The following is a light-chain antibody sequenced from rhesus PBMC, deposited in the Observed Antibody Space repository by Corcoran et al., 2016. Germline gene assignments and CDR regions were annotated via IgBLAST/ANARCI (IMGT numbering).Light chain of an antibody. J-gene: IGKJ1*01. CDR1: SSVSNSY. CDR2: RTA. V-gene: IGKV3-35*01. Sequence: EIVLTQSPTSMAVSQGERVTISCTASSSVSNSYLPWYQQKPGFPPRLLVYRTASLASGVPARFSGGGSGTSYTLTNSSMEAEDAASSSCQQGNNIPWTFGQGTKVAIK. CDR3: QQGNNIPWT.